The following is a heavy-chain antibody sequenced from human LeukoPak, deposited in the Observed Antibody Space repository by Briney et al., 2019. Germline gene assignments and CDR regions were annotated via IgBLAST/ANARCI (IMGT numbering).Heavy chain of an antibody. CDR2: ISSSGLTI. CDR3: ARDSMYSSSPSDP. J-gene: IGHJ5*02. CDR1: GFTFRDYY. V-gene: IGHV3-11*01. D-gene: IGHD6-6*01. Sequence: GGSLRLSCAASGFTFRDYYMSWIRQAPGKGLEWVSYISSSGLTIYYADSVKGRFTISRDNAKNSLHLQMNSLRAEDTAVYYCARDSMYSSSPSDPWGQGTLVTVSS.